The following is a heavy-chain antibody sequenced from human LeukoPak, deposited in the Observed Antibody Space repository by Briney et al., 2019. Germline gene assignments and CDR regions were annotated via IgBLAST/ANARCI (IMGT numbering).Heavy chain of an antibody. CDR3: AIDIVVVPAANDAFDI. V-gene: IGHV3-21*01. Sequence: GGSLRLSCAASGFTFSSYSMNWVRQAPGKGLEWVSSISSSSSYIYYADSVKGRFTISRDNAKNSLYLQMNSLRAEDTAVYYCAIDIVVVPAANDAFDIWGQGTTVTVSS. CDR2: ISSSSSYI. CDR1: GFTFSSYS. D-gene: IGHD2-2*01. J-gene: IGHJ3*02.